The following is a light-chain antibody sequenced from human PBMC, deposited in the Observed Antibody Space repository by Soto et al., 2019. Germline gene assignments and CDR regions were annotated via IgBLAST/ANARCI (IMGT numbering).Light chain of an antibody. CDR1: SSDLAIYNY. J-gene: IGLJ1*01. CDR3: SSYTDSSNEV. CDR2: QVT. V-gene: IGLV2-14*01. Sequence: QSALTQPASVSGSPGQSITISCTGTSSDLAIYNYVSWYQQQPGKAPKLMIYQVTNRPSGVSNRFSGSRSGNTASLTISGLQAEDEADYYCSSYTDSSNEVFGTGTKLTVL.